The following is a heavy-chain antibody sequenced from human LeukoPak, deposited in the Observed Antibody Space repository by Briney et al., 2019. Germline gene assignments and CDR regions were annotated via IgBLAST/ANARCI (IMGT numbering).Heavy chain of an antibody. CDR3: AKDAAGPEY. CDR2: ISAGGGST. Sequence: GGSLRLSCADSGFSFSSNAMSWVRQAPGKGLFWVSGISAGGGSTYYADSVKGRFTISRDNSRNTLYLQMNSLRAEDTAVYYCAKDAAGPEYWGQGTLVTVSS. D-gene: IGHD6-13*01. V-gene: IGHV3-23*01. CDR1: GFSFSSNA. J-gene: IGHJ4*02.